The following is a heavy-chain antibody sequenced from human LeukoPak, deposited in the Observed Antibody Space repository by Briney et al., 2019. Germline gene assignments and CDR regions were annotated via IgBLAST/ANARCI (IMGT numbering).Heavy chain of an antibody. CDR1: GYTFTSYD. CDR3: ALYDFWSGYNGNNDY. CDR2: MNPNSGNT. D-gene: IGHD3-3*01. Sequence: ASVKVSYKASGYTFTSYDINWVRQATGQGLEWMGWMNPNSGNTGYAQKFQGRVTMTRNTSISTAYMELSSLRSEDTAVYYCALYDFWSGYNGNNDYWGQGTLVTVSS. V-gene: IGHV1-8*01. J-gene: IGHJ4*02.